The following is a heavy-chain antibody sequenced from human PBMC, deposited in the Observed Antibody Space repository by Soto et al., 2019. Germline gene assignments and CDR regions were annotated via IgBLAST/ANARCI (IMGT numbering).Heavy chain of an antibody. CDR2: INDSGST. V-gene: IGHV4-34*01. Sequence: PSETLSLTCAVHGGSFSGFCWNWIRQPPGKGLESIGEINDSGSTRYNPSLKSRVTISVDTSKNQSSLRLNSVTAADTAVYYCARWGYCSNSICYPFDYWGQGIPVTVSS. CDR1: GGSFSGFC. CDR3: ARWGYCSNSICYPFDY. J-gene: IGHJ4*02. D-gene: IGHD2-2*01.